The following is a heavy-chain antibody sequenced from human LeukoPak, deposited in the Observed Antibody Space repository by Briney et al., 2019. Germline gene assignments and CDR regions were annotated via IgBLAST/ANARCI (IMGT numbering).Heavy chain of an antibody. V-gene: IGHV4-34*08. D-gene: IGHD6-13*01. J-gene: IGHJ4*02. Sequence: PSETLSLTCAVYGATFRNYYWSWIRQTPGKRLEWIGEIDHSGATNYNPSLKSRVTISLDTSKNQFSLKLTSVIAADTAVYFCARSGTYQNSSTSDYWGQGTLVTVSS. CDR3: ARSGTYQNSSTSDY. CDR2: IDHSGAT. CDR1: GATFRNYY.